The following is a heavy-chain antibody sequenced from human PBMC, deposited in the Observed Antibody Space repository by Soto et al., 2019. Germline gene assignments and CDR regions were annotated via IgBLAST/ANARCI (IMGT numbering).Heavy chain of an antibody. J-gene: IGHJ4*02. Sequence: EVQLVESGGGLVQPGGSLRLSCAASGFTVSTKYMSWVRQAPGKGLEWVSVIYSGGSTFYADSVRGRFTISRDNSKNTVNLQRNSLRAEDTAVYYCARDPWAADDWGQGTLVTVSS. CDR1: GFTVSTKY. CDR3: ARDPWAADD. CDR2: IYSGGST. V-gene: IGHV3-66*01. D-gene: IGHD3-16*01.